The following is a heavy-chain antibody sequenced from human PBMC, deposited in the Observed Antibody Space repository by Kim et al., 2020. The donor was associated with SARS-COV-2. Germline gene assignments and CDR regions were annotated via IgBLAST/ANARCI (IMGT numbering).Heavy chain of an antibody. V-gene: IGHV4-4*07. D-gene: IGHD1-26*01. Sequence: SETLSLTCAVSGTSMSLYYWNWIRQSAGRGLEWIGRIYVSGTTTYNPSLKSRVTMSVDTSKNEIALNLISVTAADTAISYCARDVGAIDDFWGQGILVTV. CDR1: GTSMSLYY. CDR3: ARDVGAIDDF. J-gene: IGHJ4*02. CDR2: IYVSGTT.